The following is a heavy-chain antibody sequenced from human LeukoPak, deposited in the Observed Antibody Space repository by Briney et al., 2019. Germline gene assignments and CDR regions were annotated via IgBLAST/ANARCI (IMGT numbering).Heavy chain of an antibody. CDR2: IYPGDSDT. J-gene: IGHJ3*02. D-gene: IGHD6-13*01. CDR1: GSRFNTYW. CDR3: ARLFDSSSWGAFDI. V-gene: IGHV5-51*01. Sequence: GESLQISCQGSGSRFNTYWIGCVRQMPGKGLEWMGMIYPGDSDTRYSPSFQGQVTISAAKSISTANLQWSSLKASDTAMYYCARLFDSSSWGAFDIWGQGTMVTVSS.